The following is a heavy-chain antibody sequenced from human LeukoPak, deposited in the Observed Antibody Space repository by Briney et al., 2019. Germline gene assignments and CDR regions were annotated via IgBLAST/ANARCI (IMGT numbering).Heavy chain of an antibody. D-gene: IGHD2-2*01. CDR1: GFTFSSSG. J-gene: IGHJ1*01. CDR2: IRYDGTKK. CDR3: AKDLPLHCKNSNCYAGEYFQH. Sequence: GGSLRLSCEASGFTFSSSGMHWVRQAPGKGLEWVTFIRYDGTKKYYAESVKGRFTISIDASKNTLYLQMNSLRAEDTAVYYCAKDLPLHCKNSNCYAGEYFQHWGQGTLVAVSS. V-gene: IGHV3-30*02.